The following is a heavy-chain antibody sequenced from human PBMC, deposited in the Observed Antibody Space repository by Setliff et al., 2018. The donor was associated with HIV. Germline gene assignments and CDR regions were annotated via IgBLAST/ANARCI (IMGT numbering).Heavy chain of an antibody. CDR2: FDPQDGET. CDR1: GYTLSELS. D-gene: IGHD6-19*01. V-gene: IGHV1-24*01. CDR3: VRGDGSGWQMVFEY. Sequence: GASVKVSCKVYGYTLSELSIHWVRQAPGKGLEWMGYFDPQDGETVYAQKFQGRVTLTEDTSTGTAYMELSGLRSEDTAVYYCVRGDGSGWQMVFEYWGRGTQVTVSS. J-gene: IGHJ4*02.